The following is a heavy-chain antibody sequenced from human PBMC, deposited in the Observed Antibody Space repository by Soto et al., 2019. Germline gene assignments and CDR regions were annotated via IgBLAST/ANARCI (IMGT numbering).Heavy chain of an antibody. Sequence: EASVKVSCKASGYTFTSYGISWVRQAPGQGLEWMGWISAYNGNTNYAQKLQGRVTMTTDTSTSTAYMELRSLRSDDTAVYYCARGRRFLESHWFDPWGQGTLVTVSS. CDR3: ARGRRFLESHWFDP. V-gene: IGHV1-18*01. CDR1: GYTFTSYG. CDR2: ISAYNGNT. J-gene: IGHJ5*02. D-gene: IGHD3-3*01.